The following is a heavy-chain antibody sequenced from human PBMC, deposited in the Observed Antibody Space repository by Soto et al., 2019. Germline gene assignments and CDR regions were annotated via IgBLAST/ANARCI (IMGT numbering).Heavy chain of an antibody. CDR1: GFTFSSYA. J-gene: IGHJ4*02. Sequence: GGSLRLSCAASGFTFSSYAMSWVRQAPGKGLEWVSAISGSGGSTYYADSVKGRFTISRDNSKNTLYLQMNSLRAEDMAVYYCALQGDLERTDYWGQGTLVTVSS. D-gene: IGHD3-3*01. CDR3: ALQGDLERTDY. CDR2: ISGSGGST. V-gene: IGHV3-23*01.